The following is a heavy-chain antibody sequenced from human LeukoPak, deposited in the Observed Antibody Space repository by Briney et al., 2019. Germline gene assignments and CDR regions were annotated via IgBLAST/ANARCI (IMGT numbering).Heavy chain of an antibody. CDR1: GFTFSSYW. CDR3: AKSRDGGANFDY. Sequence: GGSLRLSCAASGFTFSSYWMHWVRQAPGKGLVWVSRINSDGSSTSYADSVKGRFTISRDNAKNTLYLQMNSLRAEDTALYYCAKSRDGGANFDYWGQGTLVTVSS. J-gene: IGHJ4*02. V-gene: IGHV3-74*01. CDR2: INSDGSST. D-gene: IGHD3-16*01.